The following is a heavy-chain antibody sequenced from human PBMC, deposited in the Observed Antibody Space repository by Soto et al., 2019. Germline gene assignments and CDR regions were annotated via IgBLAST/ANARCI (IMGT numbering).Heavy chain of an antibody. J-gene: IGHJ4*02. CDR1: GGSISRDY. CDR3: ATRFYTSGVFFDY. Sequence: SETLSLTCTVSGGSISRDYYIWIRQSPGKGLEYIGYIYNGGRTDYNPSLKSRVIISVDTSKNQFSLKLTSVTAADTAVYYCATRFYTSGVFFDYWGQGTPVTVSS. CDR2: IYNGGRT. V-gene: IGHV4-59*03. D-gene: IGHD2-2*02.